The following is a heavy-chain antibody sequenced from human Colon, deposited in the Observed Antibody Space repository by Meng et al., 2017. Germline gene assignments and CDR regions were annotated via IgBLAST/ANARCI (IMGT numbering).Heavy chain of an antibody. CDR1: GYTFTGYD. CDR2: INPNSGST. CDR3: ARDSEVAGMEMDF. V-gene: IGHV1-2*06. Sequence: ASVKVSCKASGYTFTGYDMHWVRQAPGQGLEWMGRINPNSGSTNYAQKFQGRVTMTRDTSTSTAYMELSRLRSDDTAVYYCARDSEVAGMEMDFWGQGTTVTVSS. J-gene: IGHJ6*02. D-gene: IGHD6-19*01.